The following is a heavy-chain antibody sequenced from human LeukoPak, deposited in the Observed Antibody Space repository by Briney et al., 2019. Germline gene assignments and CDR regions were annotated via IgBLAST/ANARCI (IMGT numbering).Heavy chain of an antibody. CDR1: GFTFSSYS. D-gene: IGHD3-10*01. J-gene: IGHJ4*02. Sequence: TGGSLRLSCAASGFTFSSYSMNWVRQAPGKGLEWVSYISSISSTMYYADSVKGRFTVSRDNAKNSLYLQMNSLRDEDTAVYYCVRQYYGSGSNFDYWGQGTLVTVFS. CDR3: VRQYYGSGSNFDY. CDR2: ISSISSTM. V-gene: IGHV3-48*02.